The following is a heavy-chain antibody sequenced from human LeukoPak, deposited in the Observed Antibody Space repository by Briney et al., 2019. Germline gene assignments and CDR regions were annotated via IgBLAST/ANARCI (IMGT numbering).Heavy chain of an antibody. CDR2: INPNSGGT. J-gene: IGHJ6*03. V-gene: IGHV1-2*02. D-gene: IGHD6-13*01. Sequence: GASVKVSCKASGYTFTGYYMHWVRQAPGQGLEWMGWINPNSGGTNYAQKFQGRVTMTRDTSISTAYMELSRLRSDDTAVYYCARDFGAADTYYYFMDVGGKGPTVTVSS. CDR1: GYTFTGYY. CDR3: ARDFGAADTYYYFMDV.